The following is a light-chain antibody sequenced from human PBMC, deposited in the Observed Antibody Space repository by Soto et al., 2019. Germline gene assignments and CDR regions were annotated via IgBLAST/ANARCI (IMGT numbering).Light chain of an antibody. Sequence: QSALTQPLSASGSPGQSVTISCTGTSSDVGAYKYVSWYQQYPGKAPKLMIYEVSKRPSGVPDRFPGSKSGNTASLTVSGLQAEDEADYYCTSYVGSDIWVFGGGTKVTVL. J-gene: IGLJ3*02. CDR2: EVS. CDR3: TSYVGSDIWV. V-gene: IGLV2-8*01. CDR1: SSDVGAYKY.